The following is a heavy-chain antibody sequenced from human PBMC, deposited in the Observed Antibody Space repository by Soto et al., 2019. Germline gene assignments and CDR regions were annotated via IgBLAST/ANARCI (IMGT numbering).Heavy chain of an antibody. CDR1: GGSISSGGYY. CDR3: ARDLRDCSSTSCHNYGMEV. J-gene: IGHJ6*02. D-gene: IGHD2-2*02. V-gene: IGHV4-31*03. Sequence: TLSLTCTLSGGSISSGGYYWSWIRQHPGKGLEWIGYIYYSGSTYYNPSLKSRVTISVDTSKNQFSLKLSSVTAADTAVYYCARDLRDCSSTSCHNYGMEVWGQVTTVIVSS. CDR2: IYYSGST.